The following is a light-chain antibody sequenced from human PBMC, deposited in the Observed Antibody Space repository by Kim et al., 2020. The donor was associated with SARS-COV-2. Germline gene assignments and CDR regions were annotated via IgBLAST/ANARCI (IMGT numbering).Light chain of an antibody. CDR1: QSVSSN. V-gene: IGKV3-15*01. CDR3: QQYNNWPET. J-gene: IGKJ1*01. Sequence: VSPGERATLACRASQSVSSNLAWYQQKPGQAPRLLIYGASTRATGIPARFSGSGSGTEFTLTISSLQSEDFAVYYCQQYNNWPETFGQGTKVEIK. CDR2: GAS.